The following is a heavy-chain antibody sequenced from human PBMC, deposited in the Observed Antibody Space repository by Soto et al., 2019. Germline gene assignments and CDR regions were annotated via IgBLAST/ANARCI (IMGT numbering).Heavy chain of an antibody. CDR1: GYSFTSYW. V-gene: IGHV5-10-1*01. D-gene: IGHD6-13*01. CDR2: IDPSDSYT. Sequence: GESLKISCKGSGYSFTSYWISWVRQMPGKGLEWMGRIDPSDSYTNYSPSFQGHVTISADKSISTAYLQWSSLKASDTAMYYCARRRIAAATYGKDVCGQGTTVTVSS. J-gene: IGHJ6*02. CDR3: ARRRIAAATYGKDV.